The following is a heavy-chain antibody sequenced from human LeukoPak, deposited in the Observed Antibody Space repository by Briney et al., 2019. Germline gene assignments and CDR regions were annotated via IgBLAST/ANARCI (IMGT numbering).Heavy chain of an antibody. Sequence: ASVKVSCKASGYTFTSYGISWVRQAPGQGLEWMRWISAYNGNTNYAQKLQGRVTMTTDTSTSTAYMELRSLRSDDTAVYYCAREESIGSYQFLHDNWGQGTLVTVSS. CDR1: GYTFTSYG. J-gene: IGHJ4*02. CDR3: AREESIGSYQFLHDN. V-gene: IGHV1-18*01. D-gene: IGHD1-26*01. CDR2: ISAYNGNT.